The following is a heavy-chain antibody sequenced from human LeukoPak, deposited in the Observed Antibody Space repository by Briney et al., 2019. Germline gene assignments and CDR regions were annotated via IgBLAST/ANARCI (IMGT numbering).Heavy chain of an antibody. V-gene: IGHV4-59*01. CDR3: ARGDSSGYPFDY. CDR1: GGSISSYY. D-gene: IGHD3-22*01. CDR2: IYYSGST. J-gene: IGHJ4*02. Sequence: SETLSLTCTVSGGSISSYYWSWIRQPPGKGLEWIGYIYYSGSTNYNPSLKSRVTISVDTSKNQFSLKLSSVTAADTAVYYCARGDSSGYPFDYWGQGALVTVSS.